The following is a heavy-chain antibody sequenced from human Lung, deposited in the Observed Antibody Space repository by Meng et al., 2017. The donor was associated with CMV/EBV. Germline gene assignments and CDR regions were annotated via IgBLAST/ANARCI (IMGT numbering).Heavy chain of an antibody. V-gene: IGHV1-18*01. D-gene: IGHD3-3*01. J-gene: IGHJ4*02. CDR1: GYTFTSYG. CDR2: ISAYNGNT. Sequence: ASVKVSCKASGYTFTSYGISWVRQAPGQGLEWMGWISAYNGNTNYAQKLQGRVTMTTDTSTSTAYMELRSLRADDTAVYYCAKDSRSDLWGGYPYYFDNWGQGTRVTVSS. CDR3: AKDSRSDLWGGYPYYFDN.